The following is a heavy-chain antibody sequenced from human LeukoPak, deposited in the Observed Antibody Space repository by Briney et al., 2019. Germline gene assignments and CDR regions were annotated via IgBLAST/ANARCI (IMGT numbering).Heavy chain of an antibody. CDR3: ARAYDADHAFDI. CDR1: GYTFTGYY. Sequence: EASVKVSCKASGYTFTGYYMHWVRQAPGQGLEWMGWINPNSGGTNYAQKFQGRVTMTRDTSISTAYMDLGRLTSDDTAVYYCARAYDADHAFDIWGQGTMVTVSS. CDR2: INPNSGGT. D-gene: IGHD3-3*01. V-gene: IGHV1-2*02. J-gene: IGHJ3*02.